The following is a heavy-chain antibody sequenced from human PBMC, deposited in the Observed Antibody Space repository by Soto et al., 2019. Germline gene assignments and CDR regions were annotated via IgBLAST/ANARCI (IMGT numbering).Heavy chain of an antibody. V-gene: IGHV3-30*18. J-gene: IGHJ4*02. D-gene: IGHD5-12*01. Sequence: QVQLVESGGGVVQPGRSLRLSCAASGFTFSSYGMHWVRQAPGKGLEWVAVISYDGSNKYYADSVKGRFTISRDNSKNTLYLQRNSLRAEDTAVYYCAKAPWDGYNLVDYWGQGTLVTVSS. CDR3: AKAPWDGYNLVDY. CDR1: GFTFSSYG. CDR2: ISYDGSNK.